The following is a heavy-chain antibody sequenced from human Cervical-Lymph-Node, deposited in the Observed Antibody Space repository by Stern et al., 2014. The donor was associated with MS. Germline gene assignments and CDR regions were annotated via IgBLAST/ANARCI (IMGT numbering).Heavy chain of an antibody. Sequence: QVQLQESGPGLVKPSETLSLTCTVSGGSISSSSYYWGWIRQPPGKGLEWIGGTFYRGTPYHTPSLKRRVTISGNTPKTHFSLKLSSVTAADTAVYYCASTPGYSSGWGSDYWGQGTLVTVSS. CDR3: ASTPGYSSGWGSDY. D-gene: IGHD6-19*01. V-gene: IGHV4-39*01. CDR1: GGSISSSSYY. J-gene: IGHJ4*02. CDR2: TFYRGTP.